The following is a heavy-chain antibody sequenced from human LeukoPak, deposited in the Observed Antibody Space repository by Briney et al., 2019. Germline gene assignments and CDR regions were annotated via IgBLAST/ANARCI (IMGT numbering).Heavy chain of an antibody. V-gene: IGHV3-23*01. Sequence: GGSLRLSCAVSGFTFSSYWMSWVRQAPGKGLEWVSAISGGAGSTYYADSVKGRFTISRDNSKHTLYLQMNNLRAEDTAVYYCAKYLGGFGRIDSWGQGTLVTVSS. CDR3: AKYLGGFGRIDS. J-gene: IGHJ4*02. D-gene: IGHD3-10*01. CDR2: ISGGAGST. CDR1: GFTFSSYW.